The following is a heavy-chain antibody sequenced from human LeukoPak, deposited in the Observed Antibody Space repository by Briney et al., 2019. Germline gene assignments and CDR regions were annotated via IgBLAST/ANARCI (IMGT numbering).Heavy chain of an antibody. CDR2: IYYSGST. V-gene: IGHV4-59*01. J-gene: IGHJ5*02. Sequence: SETLSLTCTVSGGSISSYYWSWIRQPPGKGLKWIGYIYYSGSTNYNPSLKSRVTISVDTSKNQFSLKLSSVTAADTAVYYCARFEYNWFDPWGQGTLVTVSS. CDR1: GGSISSYY. CDR3: ARFEYNWFDP.